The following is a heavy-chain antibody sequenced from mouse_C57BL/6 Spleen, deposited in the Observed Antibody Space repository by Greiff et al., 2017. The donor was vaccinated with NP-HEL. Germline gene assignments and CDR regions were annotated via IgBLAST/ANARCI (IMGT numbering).Heavy chain of an antibody. J-gene: IGHJ3*01. CDR2: ISSGGSYT. D-gene: IGHD3-2*02. V-gene: IGHV5-6*01. CDR3: ARHVDSSVFAY. Sequence: EVQLVESGGDLVKPGGSLKLSCAASGFTFSSYGMSWVRQTPDKRLEWVATISSGGSYTYYPDSVKGRFTISRDNAKNTLYLQMGSLKSEDTAMYYCARHVDSSVFAYWGQGTLVTVSA. CDR1: GFTFSSYG.